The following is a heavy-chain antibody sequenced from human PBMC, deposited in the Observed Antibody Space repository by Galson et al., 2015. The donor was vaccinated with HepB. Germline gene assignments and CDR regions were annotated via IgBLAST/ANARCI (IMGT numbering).Heavy chain of an antibody. Sequence: SLRLSCAASGFTVSSNYMSWVRQAPGKGLGWVSVIYSGGSTYYADSVKGRFTISRDNSKNTLYLQMNSLRAEDTAVYYCASSGGFGELSIPIDYWGQGTLVTVSS. J-gene: IGHJ4*02. D-gene: IGHD3-16*02. CDR3: ASSGGFGELSIPIDY. CDR1: GFTVSSNY. CDR2: IYSGGST. V-gene: IGHV3-53*01.